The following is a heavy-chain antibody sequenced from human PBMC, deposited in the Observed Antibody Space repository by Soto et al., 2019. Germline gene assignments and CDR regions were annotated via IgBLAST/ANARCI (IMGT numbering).Heavy chain of an antibody. CDR3: ARDGSYSWSPGY. V-gene: IGHV3-33*01. Sequence: PAGSLRLSCAASGFTFSGYGMHWVRQAPGKGLEWVAVIWYDGSNKYYADSVKGRFTISRDNPKNTLYLQMNSLRAEDTAVYYCARDGSYSWSPGYWGQGTPVTVSS. J-gene: IGHJ4*02. CDR1: GFTFSGYG. D-gene: IGHD3-10*01. CDR2: IWYDGSNK.